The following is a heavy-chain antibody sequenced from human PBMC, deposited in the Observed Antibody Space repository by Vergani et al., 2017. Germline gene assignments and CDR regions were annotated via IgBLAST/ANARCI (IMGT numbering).Heavy chain of an antibody. V-gene: IGHV3-11*04. CDR1: GFTFSDYD. CDR2: ISSSGSTI. D-gene: IGHD1-26*01. CDR3: ARGWWELLSDY. Sequence: QVQLVQSGGGVVQPGGSLRLSCVASGFTFSDYDMSWIRQAPGKGLEWVSYISSSGSTIYYADSVKGRFTISRDNAKNSLYLQMNSLRAEDTAVYYCARGWWELLSDYWGQGTLVTVSS. J-gene: IGHJ4*02.